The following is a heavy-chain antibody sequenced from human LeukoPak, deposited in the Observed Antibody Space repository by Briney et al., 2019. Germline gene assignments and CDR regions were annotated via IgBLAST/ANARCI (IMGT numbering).Heavy chain of an antibody. V-gene: IGHV1-18*01. CDR3: AKDVPTLYSDIWGFDY. CDR2: ISVYNGNT. CDR1: GYTFTNYG. D-gene: IGHD6-13*01. Sequence: ASVKVSCKASGYTFTNYGISWVRQAPGQGLEWMGWISVYNGNTNYAQNLQGRVTMTTDTSTGTAYMELRSLRSDDTAVYYCAKDVPTLYSDIWGFDYWGQGTLVTVSS. J-gene: IGHJ4*02.